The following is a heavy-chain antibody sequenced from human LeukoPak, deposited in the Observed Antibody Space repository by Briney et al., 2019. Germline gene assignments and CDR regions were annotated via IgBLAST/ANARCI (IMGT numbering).Heavy chain of an antibody. CDR1: GGSISSYY. Sequence: SETLSLTCTVSGGSISSYYWSWIRQPPGKGLEWIGYIYYSGSTNYNPSLKSRVTISVDTSKNHFSLELTSVTAADTAVYYCARDLTGYCTSTNCRGAFGIWGQGTMVTVSS. CDR2: IYYSGST. CDR3: ARDLTGYCTSTNCRGAFGI. J-gene: IGHJ3*02. V-gene: IGHV4-59*01. D-gene: IGHD2-2*01.